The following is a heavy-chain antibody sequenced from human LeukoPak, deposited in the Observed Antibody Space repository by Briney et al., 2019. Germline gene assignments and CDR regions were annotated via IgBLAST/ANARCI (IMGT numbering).Heavy chain of an antibody. Sequence: PGGSLRPSCAASGITFSTFAMSWVRQAPGRGLECVSVISGGGDRTYYAETVRGRFTISRDNSKNTLYLQMSSLRADDTAIYYCAKGHSAYGTGFDYWGQGTLVTVSS. D-gene: IGHD5-12*01. CDR1: GITFSTFA. CDR3: AKGHSAYGTGFDY. V-gene: IGHV3-23*01. CDR2: ISGGGDRT. J-gene: IGHJ4*02.